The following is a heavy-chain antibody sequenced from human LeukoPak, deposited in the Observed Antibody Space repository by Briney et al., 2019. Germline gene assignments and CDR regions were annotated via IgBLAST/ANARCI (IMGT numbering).Heavy chain of an antibody. V-gene: IGHV4-38-2*01. J-gene: IGHJ6*03. CDR3: ARQHDSYYYYYIDV. CDR2: LYHSDSA. Sequence: SETLSLTCAVSGYSISNGYYWVWIRQPPGRGLQWIGSLYHSDSAYYNTSLRSRVSMSVDTSKNQFSLTLSFLTAADTAVYYCARQHDSYYYYYIDVWGSGATVTVSS. CDR1: GYSISNGYY.